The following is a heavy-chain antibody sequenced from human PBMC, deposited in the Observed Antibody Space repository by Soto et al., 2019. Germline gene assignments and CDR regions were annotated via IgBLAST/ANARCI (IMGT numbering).Heavy chain of an antibody. CDR2: ISGSGGST. D-gene: IGHD2-21*01. J-gene: IGHJ6*02. V-gene: IGHV3-23*01. CDR3: AKPYSLFELQYYYYGMDV. Sequence: GGSLRLSCAASGFTFSSYAMSWVRQAPGKGLEWVSAISGSGGSTYYADSVKGRFTISRDNSKNMLYLQMNSLRAEDTAVYYCAKPYSLFELQYYYYGMDVWGQGTTVTVSS. CDR1: GFTFSSYA.